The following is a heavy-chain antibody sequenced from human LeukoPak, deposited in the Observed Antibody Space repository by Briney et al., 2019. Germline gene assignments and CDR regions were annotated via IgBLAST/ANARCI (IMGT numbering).Heavy chain of an antibody. J-gene: IGHJ4*02. V-gene: IGHV4-39*01. CDR2: IYYSGST. D-gene: IGHD6-19*01. CDR1: GGSISSSSYY. Sequence: SETLSLTCTVSGGSISSSSYYWGWIRQPPGKGLEWIGSIYYSGSTYYNPSLKSRVTISVDTSKNQFSLKLSSVTAADTAVYYCARCSGWDLYYFDYWGQGTLVTVSS. CDR3: ARCSGWDLYYFDY.